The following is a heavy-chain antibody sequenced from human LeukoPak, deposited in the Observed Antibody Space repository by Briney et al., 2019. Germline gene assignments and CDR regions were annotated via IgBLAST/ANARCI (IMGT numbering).Heavy chain of an antibody. J-gene: IGHJ4*02. V-gene: IGHV4-59*01. D-gene: IGHD5-24*01. Sequence: PSETLSLTCTVSGGSISSYYWSWIRQPPGKGLEWIEYIYYSGSTNYNPSLKSRVTISVDTSKNQFSLKLSSVTAADTAVYYCARDGRDGYNYDYWGQGTLVTVSS. CDR1: GGSISSYY. CDR3: ARDGRDGYNYDY. CDR2: IYYSGST.